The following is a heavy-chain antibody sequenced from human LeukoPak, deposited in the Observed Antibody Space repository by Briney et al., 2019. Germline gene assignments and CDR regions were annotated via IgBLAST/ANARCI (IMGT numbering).Heavy chain of an antibody. Sequence: ASVKVSCKASGYTFTGYYMHWVRQAPGQGLEWMGWINPSSGGTNYAQKLQGRVTMTTDTSTSTAYMELRSLRSDDTAVYYCVWNYYDSSGHDYWGQGTLVTVSS. V-gene: IGHV1-2*02. D-gene: IGHD3-22*01. J-gene: IGHJ4*02. CDR1: GYTFTGYY. CDR2: INPSSGGT. CDR3: VWNYYDSSGHDY.